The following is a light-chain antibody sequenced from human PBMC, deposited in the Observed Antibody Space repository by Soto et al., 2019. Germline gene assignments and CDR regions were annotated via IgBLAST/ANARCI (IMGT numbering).Light chain of an antibody. J-gene: IGKJ3*01. CDR3: QQYHNWPPFT. Sequence: EIVMTQSPATLSVSPGETATLSCRASQSVGSHLAWYQQKPGQAPRLLIYGAYYRATGIPARFSGSGSETDFTLTISSLQSEDFAVYYCQQYHNWPPFTFGPGTKVDVK. CDR1: QSVGSH. V-gene: IGKV3-15*01. CDR2: GAY.